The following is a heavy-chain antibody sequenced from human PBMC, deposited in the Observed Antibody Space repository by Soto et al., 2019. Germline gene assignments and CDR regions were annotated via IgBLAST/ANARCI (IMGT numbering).Heavy chain of an antibody. V-gene: IGHV4-39*01. CDR3: ASARGIAVAGYYYYGMDV. D-gene: IGHD6-19*01. CDR1: GGSISSSSYY. J-gene: IGHJ6*02. Sequence: QLQLQESGPGLVKPSETLSLTCTVSGGSISSSSYYWGWIRQPPGKGLEWIGSIYYSGSTYYNPSLKSRVTISVDTSKNQFSLKLSSVTAADTAVYYCASARGIAVAGYYYYGMDVWGQGTTVTVSS. CDR2: IYYSGST.